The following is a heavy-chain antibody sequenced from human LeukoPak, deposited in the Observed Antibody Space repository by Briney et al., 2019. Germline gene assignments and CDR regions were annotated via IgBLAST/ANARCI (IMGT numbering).Heavy chain of an antibody. J-gene: IGHJ4*02. D-gene: IGHD3-22*01. V-gene: IGHV1-8*01. CDR2: MNPNSGNT. Sequence: ASVKVSCKASGYTFTSYDINWVRQATGQGLEWMGWMNPNSGNTGYAQKFQGRVTMTRNTSISTAYMELSSLRSEDTAVYYCARDPLPGYYDSSGYPPGFDYWGQGTLVTVSS. CDR3: ARDPLPGYYDSSGYPPGFDY. CDR1: GYTFTSYD.